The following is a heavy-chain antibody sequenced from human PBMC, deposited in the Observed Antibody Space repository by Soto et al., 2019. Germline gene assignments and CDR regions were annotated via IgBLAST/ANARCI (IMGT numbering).Heavy chain of an antibody. V-gene: IGHV3-30-3*01. Sequence: QVQLVESGGGVVQPGRSLRLSCAASGVTFSSYAMHWVRQAPGKGLEWVAVISYDGSNKYYADSVKGRFTISRDNSKNTLYLQMNSLRAEDTAVYSCARGYYWHDYWCQGTLVTVSS. CDR2: ISYDGSNK. D-gene: IGHD1-20*01. J-gene: IGHJ4*02. CDR1: GVTFSSYA. CDR3: ARGYYWHDY.